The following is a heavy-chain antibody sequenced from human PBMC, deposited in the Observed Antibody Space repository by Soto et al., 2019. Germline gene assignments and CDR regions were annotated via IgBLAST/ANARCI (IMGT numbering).Heavy chain of an antibody. D-gene: IGHD6-19*01. CDR1: GFTFSRYE. CDR2: INSDGSPV. CDR3: ARDEGSAWYFDY. J-gene: IGHJ4*02. V-gene: IGHV3-48*03. Sequence: LRLSCAASGFTFSRYEMTWVRQAPGKGLEWVSYINSDGSPVSYADSVKGRFTISRDNAKNSLYLQMDSLRADDTAVYYCARDEGSAWYFDYWGQGTQVTVSS.